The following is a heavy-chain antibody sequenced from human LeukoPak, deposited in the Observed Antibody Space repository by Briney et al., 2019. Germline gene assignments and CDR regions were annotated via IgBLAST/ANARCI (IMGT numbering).Heavy chain of an antibody. V-gene: IGHV3-48*03. CDR3: AREGRIVGATGYDY. Sequence: GGSLRLSCAASGFAFSSYEMNWVRQAPGKGLEWVSYISSSGSTIYYADSVKGRFTISRDNAKNSLYLQMNSLRAEDTAVYYCAREGRIVGATGYDYWGQGTLVTVSS. CDR2: ISSSGSTI. J-gene: IGHJ4*02. D-gene: IGHD1-26*01. CDR1: GFAFSSYE.